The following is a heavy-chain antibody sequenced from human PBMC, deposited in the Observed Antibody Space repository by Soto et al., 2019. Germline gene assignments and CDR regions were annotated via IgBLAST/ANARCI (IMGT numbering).Heavy chain of an antibody. Sequence: GGSLRLSCAASGFTFSSYAMHWVRQAPGKGLEWVALISYDGSNKYYADSVKGRFTISRDNSKNTLYVQMNSLRAEDTAVYYCTRVLGNYDYYGMDFWGQGTMVTVSS. J-gene: IGHJ6*02. V-gene: IGHV3-30-3*01. CDR3: TRVLGNYDYYGMDF. D-gene: IGHD2-15*01. CDR2: ISYDGSNK. CDR1: GFTFSSYA.